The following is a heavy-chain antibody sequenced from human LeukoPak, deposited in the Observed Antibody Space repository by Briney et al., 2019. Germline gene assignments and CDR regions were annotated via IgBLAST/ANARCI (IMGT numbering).Heavy chain of an antibody. J-gene: IGHJ5*02. CDR3: ARAYSSGWLFWFDP. Sequence: GASVKVSCKASGYTFISYAMHWVRQAPGQRLEWMGWINAGNGNTKYSQKFQGRVTITRDTSASTAYMELSSLRSEDTAVYYCARAYSSGWLFWFDPWGQGTLVTVSS. V-gene: IGHV1-3*01. CDR1: GYTFISYA. D-gene: IGHD6-19*01. CDR2: INAGNGNT.